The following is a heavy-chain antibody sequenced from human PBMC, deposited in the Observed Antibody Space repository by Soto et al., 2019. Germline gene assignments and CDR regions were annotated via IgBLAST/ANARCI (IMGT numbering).Heavy chain of an antibody. CDR2: ISAYNGYT. Sequence: QVQLVQSGAEVKKPGASVKVSCKASGYTFISYGISWVRQAPGQGLEWMGWISAYNGYTNYAQKLQGRVTMTTDTSTRIAYMELRSLRSDDTAVYYCARDMGSNTGWVPYYYGMDVWGQGTTVTVSS. V-gene: IGHV1-18*04. CDR3: ARDMGSNTGWVPYYYGMDV. CDR1: GYTFISYG. J-gene: IGHJ6*02. D-gene: IGHD4-4*01.